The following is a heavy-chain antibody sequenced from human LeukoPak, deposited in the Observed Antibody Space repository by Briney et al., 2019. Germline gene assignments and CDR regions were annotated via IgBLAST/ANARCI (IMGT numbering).Heavy chain of an antibody. CDR2: IWYDGSNK. V-gene: IGHV3-33*01. Sequence: GGSLRLSCAASGFTFSSYGMHWVRQAPGKGLEWVAVIWYDGSNKYYADSVKGRFTISRDNSKNTLYLQMNSLRAEDTAVYYCARTWIQLWLGGVDYWGQGTLVTVSS. J-gene: IGHJ4*02. CDR3: ARTWIQLWLGGVDY. D-gene: IGHD5-18*01. CDR1: GFTFSSYG.